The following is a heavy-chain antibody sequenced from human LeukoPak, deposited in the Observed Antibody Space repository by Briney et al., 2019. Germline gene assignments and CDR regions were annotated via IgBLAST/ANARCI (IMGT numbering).Heavy chain of an antibody. CDR2: IKPKTDGETT. J-gene: IGHJ4*02. V-gene: IGHV3-15*07. CDR3: ITPLPYSAQ. D-gene: IGHD2-21*01. CDR1: GFIFNNYG. Sequence: PGGSLRLSCTASGFIFNNYGMNWVRQAPGKGLEWVGRIKPKTDGETTEYAAPVKGRFSISRDDSKNMLYLQMNSLKTEDTAVYYCITPLPYSAQGGQGTLVTVSS.